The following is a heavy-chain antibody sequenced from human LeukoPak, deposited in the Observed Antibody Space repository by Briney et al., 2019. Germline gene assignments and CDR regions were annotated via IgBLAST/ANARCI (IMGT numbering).Heavy chain of an antibody. CDR1: GGTFTSYA. CDR3: AWSPDVDTAMST. CDR2: INTNTGNP. V-gene: IGHV7-4-1*04. D-gene: IGHD5-18*01. J-gene: IGHJ4*02. Sequence: ASVKVSCKASGGTFTSYAISWVRQAPGQGLEWMGWINTNTGNPTYAQGFTGRFVFSLDTSVSMAYLQISSLKAEDTAVYYCAWSPDVDTAMSTWGQGTLVTVSS.